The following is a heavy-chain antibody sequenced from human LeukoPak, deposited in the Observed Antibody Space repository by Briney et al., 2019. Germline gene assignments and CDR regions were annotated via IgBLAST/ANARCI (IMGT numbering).Heavy chain of an antibody. J-gene: IGHJ4*02. Sequence: ASVKVSCKASGYTFTGYYMHWVRQAPGQGLEWMGWMNPNSGNTGYAQKFQGRVTMTRNTSISTAYMELSSLRSEDTAVYYCARVPAYDSSGYYSYWGQGTLVTVSS. V-gene: IGHV1-8*02. CDR2: MNPNSGNT. CDR3: ARVPAYDSSGYYSY. D-gene: IGHD3-22*01. CDR1: GYTFTGYY.